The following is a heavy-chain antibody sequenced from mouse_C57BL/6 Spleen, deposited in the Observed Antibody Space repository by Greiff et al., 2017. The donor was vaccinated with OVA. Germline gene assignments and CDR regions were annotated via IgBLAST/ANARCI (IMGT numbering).Heavy chain of an antibody. CDR2: IYPGDGDT. CDR3: ARETGIDD. CDR1: GYAFSSYW. J-gene: IGHJ2*01. V-gene: IGHV1-80*01. Sequence: VQLQQSGASVKISCKASGYAFSSYWMNWVKQRPGKGLEWIGQIYPGDGDTNYNGKFTGKATLTADKSSSTAYMQLSSLTSEDSAVYFCARETGIDDWGQGTTLTVSS. D-gene: IGHD4-1*01.